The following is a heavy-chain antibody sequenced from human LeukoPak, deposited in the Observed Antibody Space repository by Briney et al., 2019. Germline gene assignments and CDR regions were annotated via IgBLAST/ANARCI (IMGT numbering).Heavy chain of an antibody. Sequence: KSGGSLRLSCAAYGFTFSDYYMTWVRQAPGKGLEWVSYISSSSNTVYYADSVKGRLTVSRDNANNSLYVQMTNLRAEDTAVYYCARRAMGATSFDYWGQGTLVTVSS. CDR1: GFTFSDYY. CDR3: ARRAMGATSFDY. CDR2: ISSSSNTV. D-gene: IGHD1-26*01. J-gene: IGHJ4*02. V-gene: IGHV3-11*04.